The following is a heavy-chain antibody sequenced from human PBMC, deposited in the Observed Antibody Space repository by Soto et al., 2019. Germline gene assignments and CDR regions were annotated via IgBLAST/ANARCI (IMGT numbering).Heavy chain of an antibody. CDR3: ATRITVFGLLIPPFDP. CDR1: GGSFNGYY. V-gene: IGHV4-34*01. Sequence: SETLSLNCAVYGGSFNGYYWNWIRQPPGKGLEWIGEINHTGGTHYNPSLKIRVTMSVDTSKNQFSLRLSSVTAADTAIYYCATRITVFGLLIPPFDPWGQGTQVTVSS. J-gene: IGHJ5*02. CDR2: INHTGGT. D-gene: IGHD3-3*01.